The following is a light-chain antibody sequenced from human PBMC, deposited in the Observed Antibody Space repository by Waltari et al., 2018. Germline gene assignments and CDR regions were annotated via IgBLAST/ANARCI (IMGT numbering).Light chain of an antibody. V-gene: IGLV4-69*01. CDR2: VNSDGSH. CDR3: QTGGHGTWV. J-gene: IGLJ3*02. CDR1: SGHSSNI. Sequence: QLVVTQSPSASASLGASVKLPCTLSSGHSSNIIAWLQQQPGKGPRYLMKVNSDGSHSRGDEIPDRFSGSSSGAERHLTISSLQAEDEADYYCQTGGHGTWVFGGGTKLTVL.